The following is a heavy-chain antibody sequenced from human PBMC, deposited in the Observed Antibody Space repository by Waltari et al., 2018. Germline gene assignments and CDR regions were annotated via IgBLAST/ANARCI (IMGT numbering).Heavy chain of an antibody. CDR2: INHSGST. D-gene: IGHD3-3*01. CDR3: ARGLTRRRLLRFLDGPNWFDP. Sequence: QVQLQQWGAGLLKPSETLSLTCAVYGGSFSGYYWSWLRQPPGKGLEWIGEINHSGSTNYNPSLKSRVTISVDTSKNQFSLKLSSVTAADTAVYYCARGLTRRRLLRFLDGPNWFDPWGQGTLVTVSS. V-gene: IGHV4-34*01. J-gene: IGHJ5*02. CDR1: GGSFSGYY.